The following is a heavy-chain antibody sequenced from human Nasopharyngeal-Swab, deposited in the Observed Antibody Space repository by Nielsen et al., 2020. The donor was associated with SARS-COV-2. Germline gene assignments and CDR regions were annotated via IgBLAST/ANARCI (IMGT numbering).Heavy chain of an antibody. CDR3: AKDSWAANWLDH. CDR2: ISWNSGSI. CDR1: GFTFDDYA. V-gene: IGHV3-9*01. J-gene: IGHJ5*02. D-gene: IGHD3-16*01. Sequence: GGSLRLSCAASGFTFDDYAMHWVRQAPGKGLEWVSGISWNSGSIGYAASVKGRFTISRDNAKTSLYLKMNSLRAEDTALSYCAKDSWAANWLDHWGQGTLVTVSS.